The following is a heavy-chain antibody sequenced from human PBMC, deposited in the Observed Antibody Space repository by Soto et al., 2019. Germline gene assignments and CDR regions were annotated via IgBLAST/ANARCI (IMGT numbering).Heavy chain of an antibody. J-gene: IGHJ4*02. CDR2: ISYDGSNK. V-gene: IGHV3-30*18. Sequence: QVQLVESGGGVVQPGRSLRLSCAASGFTFSSYGMHWVRQAPGKGLEWVAVISYDGSNKYYADSVKGRFTISRDNSKNTLYLQMNSLRAEDTAVYYCAEDRLDKYYFDYWGQGTLVTVSS. CDR1: GFTFSSYG. D-gene: IGHD3-16*01. CDR3: AEDRLDKYYFDY.